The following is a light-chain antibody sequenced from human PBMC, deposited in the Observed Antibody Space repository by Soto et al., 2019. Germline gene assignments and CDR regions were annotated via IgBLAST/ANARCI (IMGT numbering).Light chain of an antibody. CDR2: DVH. CDR1: SSDVGGYNH. J-gene: IGLJ3*02. CDR3: SSYTGSNSPPV. Sequence: QSALTQPPSASGSPGQSVTISCTGTSSDVGGYNHVSWYQQHPGKAPKLVIYDVHKRPSGVPDRFSGSKSGNTASLTVSGLQPEGETDYYCSSYTGSNSPPVFGGGTKLTVL. V-gene: IGLV2-8*01.